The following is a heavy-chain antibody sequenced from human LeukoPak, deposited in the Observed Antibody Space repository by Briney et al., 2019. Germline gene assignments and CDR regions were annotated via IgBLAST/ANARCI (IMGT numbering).Heavy chain of an antibody. D-gene: IGHD3-10*01. CDR3: ARDTMVRGVITGVYYYYGMDV. CDR2: MNPNSGNT. J-gene: IGHJ6*02. V-gene: IGHV1-8*01. CDR1: GYTFTSYD. Sequence: GASVKVSCKASGYTFTSYDINWVRQATGQGLEWMGWMNPNSGNTGYAQKCQGRVTMTRNTSISTAYMELSSLRSEDTAVYYCARDTMVRGVITGVYYYYGMDVWGQGTTVTVSS.